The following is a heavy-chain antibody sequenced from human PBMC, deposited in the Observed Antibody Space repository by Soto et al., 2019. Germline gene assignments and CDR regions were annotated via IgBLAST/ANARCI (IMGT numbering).Heavy chain of an antibody. Sequence: SETLSLTCTVSGDSISSGDYYWSWIRQPPGKGLEWIGYMYYSGNTNYNPSLKSRVTISVDTSKNQFSLKLSSVTAADTAVYYCASLYYYGSGSYYRRAPNFDYWGQGTLVTVSS. CDR2: MYYSGNT. CDR3: ASLYYYGSGSYYRRAPNFDY. J-gene: IGHJ4*02. CDR1: GDSISSGDYY. V-gene: IGHV4-61*08. D-gene: IGHD3-10*01.